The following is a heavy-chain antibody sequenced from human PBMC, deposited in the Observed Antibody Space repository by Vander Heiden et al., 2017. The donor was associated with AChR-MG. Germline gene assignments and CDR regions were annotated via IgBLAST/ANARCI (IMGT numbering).Heavy chain of an antibody. D-gene: IGHD3-16*01. CDR1: GASISGSRYS. CDR2: MYYSGRT. J-gene: IGHJ4*02. CDR3: AREKGSLGEFGLGY. Sequence: QLQLQAWGPGLVKPSETLSLTCTVPGASISGSRYSGGWIRQPPGKGLEWIGSMYYSGRTNYNPSLKSRVTIFVDTSKNHFSLKVTSVTAADTAVYYCAREKGSLGEFGLGYWGQGTLVTVSS. V-gene: IGHV4-39*02.